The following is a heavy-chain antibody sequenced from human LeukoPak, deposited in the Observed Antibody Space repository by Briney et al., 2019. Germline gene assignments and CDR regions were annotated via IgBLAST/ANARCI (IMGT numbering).Heavy chain of an antibody. CDR1: RFTFSNYA. CDR2: ISKSGST. J-gene: IGHJ6*02. CDR3: AEAWTGFGGDV. Sequence: RGGSLRLSCAASRFTFSNYAMCWVRQAPGKGLEWVSAISKSGSTFYADSVKGRFTISRDNSRNTLYLQMDSLRADDTAVYYCAEAWTGFGGDVWGQGTTVTVSS. V-gene: IGHV3-23*01. D-gene: IGHD3-3*01.